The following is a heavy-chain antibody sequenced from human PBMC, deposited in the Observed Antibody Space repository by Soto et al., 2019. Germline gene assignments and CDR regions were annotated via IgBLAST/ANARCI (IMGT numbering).Heavy chain of an antibody. CDR1: GGSFSGYY. J-gene: IGHJ4*02. V-gene: IGHV4-34*01. CDR3: ARDKITGLSDY. D-gene: IGHD2-8*02. CDR2: INHSGST. Sequence: QVQLQQWGAGLLKPSETLSLTCAVYGGSFSGYYWTWIRQPPGTGLEWIGEINHSGSTNYNPSLKSRVTIPVDTSTNQFSLKLTSVTAADTAVYYCARDKITGLSDYWGQGTLVTVSS.